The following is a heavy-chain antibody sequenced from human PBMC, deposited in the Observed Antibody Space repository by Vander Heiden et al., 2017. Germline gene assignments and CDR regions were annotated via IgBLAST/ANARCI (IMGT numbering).Heavy chain of an antibody. Sequence: EVQLLEPGGGLVQPGGSLRLSCAASGFTFSSYPMRWVRQAPGKGLEWVSAISGSGGSTYYADSVKGRFTISRDNSKNTLYLQMNSLRAEDTAVYYCAKDRFLDSSGSQPRYFQHWGQGTLVTVSS. V-gene: IGHV3-23*01. J-gene: IGHJ1*01. D-gene: IGHD3-22*01. CDR1: GFTFSSYP. CDR3: AKDRFLDSSGSQPRYFQH. CDR2: ISGSGGST.